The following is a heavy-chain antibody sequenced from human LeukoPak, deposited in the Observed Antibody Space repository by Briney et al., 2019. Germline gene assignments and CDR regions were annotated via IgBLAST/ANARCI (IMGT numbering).Heavy chain of an antibody. D-gene: IGHD1-26*01. J-gene: IGHJ4*02. CDR2: ISGSSGST. CDR3: AKDLVGATTEYYFDY. V-gene: IGHV3-23*01. CDR1: GFTFSSYG. Sequence: GVSLRLSCAASGFTFSSYGMSWVRQAPGKGLEWVSAISGSSGSTYYADSVKGRFTISRDNSKNTLYLQMNSLRAEDTAVYYCAKDLVGATTEYYFDYWGQGTLVTVSS.